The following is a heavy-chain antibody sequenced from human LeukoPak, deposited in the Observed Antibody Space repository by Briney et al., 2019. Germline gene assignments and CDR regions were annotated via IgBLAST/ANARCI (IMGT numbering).Heavy chain of an antibody. V-gene: IGHV4-59*12. CDR1: GGSISSYY. Sequence: SETLSLTCTVSGGSISSYYWSWIRQPPGKGLEWIGYIYYSGSTNYNPSLKSRVTISVDTSKNQFSLKLSSVTADDTAVYYCARGFALDFWGQGTMVTVSS. CDR2: IYYSGST. J-gene: IGHJ3*01. CDR3: ARGFALDF.